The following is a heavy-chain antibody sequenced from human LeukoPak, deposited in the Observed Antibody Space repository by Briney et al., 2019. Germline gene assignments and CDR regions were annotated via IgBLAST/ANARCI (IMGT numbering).Heavy chain of an antibody. CDR1: GGSISGPNW. D-gene: IGHD1-26*01. CDR2: ISLAGET. CDR3: SRESGAFCPFGY. Sequence: TSETLSLTCVVSGGSISGPNWWGWVRRPPGKGLDGMGEISLAGETNYNPSLNGRVTMSLDKSSNQLSLNLTSVTAADTATYYCSRESGAFCPFGYWGQGTLVIVSS. J-gene: IGHJ4*01. V-gene: IGHV4/OR15-8*02.